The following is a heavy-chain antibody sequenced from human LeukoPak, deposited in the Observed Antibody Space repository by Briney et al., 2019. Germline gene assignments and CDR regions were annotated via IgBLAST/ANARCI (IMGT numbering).Heavy chain of an antibody. Sequence: GRSLRLSCAASGFTFSSYWMSWVRQAPGKGLEWVANIKQDGSEKYYVDSVTGRFTISRDNAKNSLYLQMNSLRAEDTAVYYCARAEGAYYDILTGYNPIYYYYYMDVWGKGTTVTVSS. J-gene: IGHJ6*03. V-gene: IGHV3-7*01. CDR1: GFTFSSYW. D-gene: IGHD3-9*01. CDR3: ARAEGAYYDILTGYNPIYYYYYMDV. CDR2: IKQDGSEK.